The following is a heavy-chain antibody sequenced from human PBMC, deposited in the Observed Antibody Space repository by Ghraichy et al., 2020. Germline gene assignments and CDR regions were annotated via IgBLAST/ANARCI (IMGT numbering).Heavy chain of an antibody. CDR2: ISWNSDSI. D-gene: IGHD6-13*01. V-gene: IGHV3-9*01. Sequence: SLRLSCAASGFTFDDYAMHWVRQVPGKGLEWVSGISWNSDSIGYADSVKGRFTISRDNAKNSLYLQMNTLRTEDTALYYCAKDRGAIIAAPGDYFHYWGQGTLVTVSS. J-gene: IGHJ4*02. CDR1: GFTFDDYA. CDR3: AKDRGAIIAAPGDYFHY.